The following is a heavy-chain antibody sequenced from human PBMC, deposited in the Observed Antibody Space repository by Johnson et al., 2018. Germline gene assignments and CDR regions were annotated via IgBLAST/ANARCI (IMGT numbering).Heavy chain of an antibody. V-gene: IGHV3-74*02. CDR3: TCSRYDSTGAFNF. Sequence: VQLLESGGGVVQHGRSLRVSCAASGFTFSSYAMHWVRQAPGKGMVWASHIKNDGPATNYADSVKGQFIISRDNTKNTVFLQMNSLRTDDTALYYRTCSRYDSTGAFNFWGHGTLVTVSS. D-gene: IGHD3-22*01. CDR2: IKNDGPAT. J-gene: IGHJ3*01. CDR1: GFTFSSYA.